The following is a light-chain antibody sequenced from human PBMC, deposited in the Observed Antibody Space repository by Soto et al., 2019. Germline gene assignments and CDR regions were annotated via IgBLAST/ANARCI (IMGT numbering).Light chain of an antibody. J-gene: IGKJ2*01. V-gene: IGKV3-20*01. CDR1: QSVSSSY. Sequence: EIVLTQSPGTLSLSPGERATLSCRASQSVSSSYLAWYQQKPGQAPRLLLYGASSRATGIPDRFSGSGSGTDFTLTISRLEPEDSAVYYCQQYGSSPYTFGQGTKLE. CDR2: GAS. CDR3: QQYGSSPYT.